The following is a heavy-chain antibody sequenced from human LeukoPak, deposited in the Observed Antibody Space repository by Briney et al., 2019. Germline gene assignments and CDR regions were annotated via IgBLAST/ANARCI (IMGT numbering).Heavy chain of an antibody. D-gene: IGHD6-6*01. CDR3: ARRAARRGPVDY. J-gene: IGHJ4*02. CDR1: GGSFSGYY. Sequence: SETLSLTCAVYGGSFSGYYWSWLRQPPGKGLEWIGEINHSGSTNYNPSLKSRVTISVDTSKNQFSLKLSSVTAADTAVYYCARRAARRGPVDYWGQGTLVTVSS. CDR2: INHSGST. V-gene: IGHV4-34*01.